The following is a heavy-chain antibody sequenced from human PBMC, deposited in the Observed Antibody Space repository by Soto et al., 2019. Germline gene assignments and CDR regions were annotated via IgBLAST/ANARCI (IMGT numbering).Heavy chain of an antibody. Sequence: GRSLRLSCAVSGFPFSAAQMPCVRQAPAQGPDWFEGIRTITGGGAADYAAHVKDRFIVSRDDSKKTLYLQMNSLRTKDTAVYFCNTGRCTNGVCDDYWGHATRLTVSS. CDR2: IRTITGGGAA. V-gene: IGHV3-15*01. CDR3: NTGRCTNGVCDDY. CDR1: GFPFSAAQ. D-gene: IGHD2-8*01. J-gene: IGHJ4*01.